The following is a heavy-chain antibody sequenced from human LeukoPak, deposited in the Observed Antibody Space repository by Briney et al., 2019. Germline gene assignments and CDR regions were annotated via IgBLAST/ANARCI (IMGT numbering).Heavy chain of an antibody. Sequence: GESLKISCKGSGYSFTSYWIGWVRQMPGKGLEWMGIIYPGDPDTRYSPSFQGQVTISADKSISTAYLQWSSLKASDTAMYYCATVADIVVVPAVIPSAFDYWGQGTLVTVSS. CDR1: GYSFTSYW. J-gene: IGHJ4*02. D-gene: IGHD2-2*02. CDR2: IYPGDPDT. CDR3: ATVADIVVVPAVIPSAFDY. V-gene: IGHV5-51*01.